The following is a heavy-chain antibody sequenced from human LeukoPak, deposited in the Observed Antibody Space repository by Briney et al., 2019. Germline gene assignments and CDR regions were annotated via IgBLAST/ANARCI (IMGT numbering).Heavy chain of an antibody. Sequence: GGSLRLSCAASGFTFSSYEMNWVRQAPGKGLEWVSYISSSGSTIYYADSVKGRFTISRDNAKNSLYLQMNSLRAEDTAVYYCARAGYCSGGSCYPYYYYYYMDVWGKGTTVTVSS. J-gene: IGHJ6*03. CDR2: ISSSGSTI. CDR1: GFTFSSYE. V-gene: IGHV3-48*03. CDR3: ARAGYCSGGSCYPYYYYYYMDV. D-gene: IGHD2-15*01.